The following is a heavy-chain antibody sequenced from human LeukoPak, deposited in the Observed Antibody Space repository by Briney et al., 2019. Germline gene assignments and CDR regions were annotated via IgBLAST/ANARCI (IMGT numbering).Heavy chain of an antibody. Sequence: SETLSLTCTVSGGSISGFYWSWIRQPPGKGLEWIGYIYYSGSTNYNPSLKSRVTISLDTSKNQFSLKLSSVTAADTAVYYCARGVTVTTNWFDPWGQGTLVTVSS. D-gene: IGHD4-11*01. CDR2: IYYSGST. J-gene: IGHJ5*02. CDR3: ARGVTVTTNWFDP. CDR1: GGSISGFY. V-gene: IGHV4-59*08.